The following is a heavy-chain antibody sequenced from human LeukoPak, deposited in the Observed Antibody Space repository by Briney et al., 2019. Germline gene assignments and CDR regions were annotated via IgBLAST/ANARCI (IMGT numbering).Heavy chain of an antibody. D-gene: IGHD5-12*01. V-gene: IGHV3-23*01. CDR2: ISGSGGST. CDR3: AKDFLGFSGLRNWFDP. Sequence: GGSLRLSCAASGFTFSSYAMSWVRQAPGKGLEWVSAISGSGGSTYYADSVKGRFTISRDNSKNTLYLQMNSLRAEDTAVYYCAKDFLGFSGLRNWFDPWGQGTLVTVSS. CDR1: GFTFSSYA. J-gene: IGHJ5*02.